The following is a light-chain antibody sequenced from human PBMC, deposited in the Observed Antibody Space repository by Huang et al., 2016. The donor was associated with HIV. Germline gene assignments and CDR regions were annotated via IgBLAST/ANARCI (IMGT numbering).Light chain of an antibody. CDR2: ASS. V-gene: IGKV1-8*01. CDR3: QQYYSYPYT. J-gene: IGKJ2*01. CDR1: QGISSY. Sequence: AIRITQSPSSLSASTGDRVTITCRASQGISSYLAWYQQKPGKAPKLLIDASSTLQSGVPSRFSGSGSGTDFTLTISCLQSEEFATYYCQQYYSYPYTFGQGTKLEIK.